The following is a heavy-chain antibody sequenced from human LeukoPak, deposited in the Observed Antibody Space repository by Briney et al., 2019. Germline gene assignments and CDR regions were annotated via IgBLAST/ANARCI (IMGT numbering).Heavy chain of an antibody. J-gene: IGHJ4*02. Sequence: NPSQTLSLTCTVSGSSISSGDYYWSWIRQPPGKGLEWIGYIYYSGTTYYNPSLKSRITISIDTSKSQFSLKLSSVTAADTAVYYCARQKRNSSGWYGDYWGQGTLVTVSS. D-gene: IGHD6-19*01. CDR1: GSSISSGDYY. V-gene: IGHV4-30-4*08. CDR3: ARQKRNSSGWYGDY. CDR2: IYYSGTT.